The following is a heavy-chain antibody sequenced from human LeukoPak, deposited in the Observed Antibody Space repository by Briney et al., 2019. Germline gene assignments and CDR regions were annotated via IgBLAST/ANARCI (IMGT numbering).Heavy chain of an antibody. CDR2: ISSSSSTI. CDR1: GFTFDHYL. Sequence: GGSLRLSCAASGFTFDHYLMSWVRQAPGKGLEWVSYISSSSSTIYYADSVKGRFTISRDNAKNSLYLQMNSLRAEDTAVYYCAKDQVSYSYGNFDYWGQGTLVTVSS. CDR3: AKDQVSYSYGNFDY. D-gene: IGHD5-18*01. V-gene: IGHV3-48*01. J-gene: IGHJ4*02.